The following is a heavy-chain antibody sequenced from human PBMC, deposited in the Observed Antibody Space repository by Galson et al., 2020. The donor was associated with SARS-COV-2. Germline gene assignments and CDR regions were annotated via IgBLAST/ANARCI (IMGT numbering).Heavy chain of an antibody. Sequence: ALQGESLKISCAVSGFTFSSYRMHWVRQAPGKGLVWVSRIYSEGSSTSYADSVKGRFTISGDNAKNTLYLQMNSLRAEDTAVYYCARGDMGNDYFDYWGQGTLVTVSS. V-gene: IGHV3-74*01. D-gene: IGHD7-27*01. CDR2: IYSEGSST. J-gene: IGHJ4*02. CDR1: GFTFSSYR. CDR3: ARGDMGNDYFDY.